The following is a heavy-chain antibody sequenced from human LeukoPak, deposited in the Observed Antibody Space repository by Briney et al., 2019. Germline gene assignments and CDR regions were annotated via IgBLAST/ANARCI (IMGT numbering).Heavy chain of an antibody. CDR1: GYTFTGYY. J-gene: IGHJ6*03. CDR3: ARDRGSPDHYYYYMDV. Sequence: ASVKVSCKASGYTFTGYYMHWVRQAPGQGLEWMGWINPNSGGTNYAQKFQGRITMTRDTSISTAYMELSRLRSDDTAVYYCARDRGSPDHYYYYMDVWGKGTTVTVSS. CDR2: INPNSGGT. D-gene: IGHD3-10*01. V-gene: IGHV1-2*02.